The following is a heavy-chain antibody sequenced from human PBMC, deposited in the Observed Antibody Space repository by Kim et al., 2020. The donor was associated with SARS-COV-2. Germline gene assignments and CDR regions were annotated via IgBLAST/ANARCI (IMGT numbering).Heavy chain of an antibody. Sequence: YAETVRVRLTLSRDTSKNTLDLQVASLRVEDTAVYYCAKDLLYVPGRGYFDAWGQGVLVTVSS. V-gene: IGHV3-33*03. J-gene: IGHJ4*02. D-gene: IGHD3-10*01. CDR3: AKDLLYVPGRGYFDA.